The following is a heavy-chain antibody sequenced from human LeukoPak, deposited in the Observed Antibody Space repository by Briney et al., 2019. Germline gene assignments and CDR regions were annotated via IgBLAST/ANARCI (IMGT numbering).Heavy chain of an antibody. CDR2: ISPSVGST. CDR3: ARDNSVRDEAWWFNP. J-gene: IGHJ5*02. D-gene: IGHD5-24*01. Sequence: ASVKVSCKPFVYTFTSNYMHWVRQAPRQGREWMGVISPSVGSTTYTQKFQSRVTLTRDMSTSTDYLELSSLRSEDTAVYYCARDNSVRDEAWWFNPWGQGNLVTVSS. CDR1: VYTFTSNY. V-gene: IGHV1-46*01.